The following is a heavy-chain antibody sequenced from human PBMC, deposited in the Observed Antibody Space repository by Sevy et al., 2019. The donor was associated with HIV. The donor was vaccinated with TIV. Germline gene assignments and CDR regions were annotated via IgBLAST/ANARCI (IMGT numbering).Heavy chain of an antibody. V-gene: IGHV3-30*04. CDR1: GFIFSNFA. J-gene: IGHJ1*01. Sequence: GGSLRLSCTVSGFIFSNFAMHWVRQAPGKGLEWVAVTSYDGSHKYYADSVKGRFTVSRDNSRNILSLEMNSLRHDDTAVYYCARGENVDEFFQYWGQGTLVTVSS. D-gene: IGHD1-26*01. CDR3: ARGENVDEFFQY. CDR2: TSYDGSHK.